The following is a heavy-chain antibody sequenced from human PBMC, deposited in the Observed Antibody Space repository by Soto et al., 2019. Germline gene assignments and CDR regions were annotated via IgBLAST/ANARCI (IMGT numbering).Heavy chain of an antibody. D-gene: IGHD5-12*01. CDR2: IYTSGST. J-gene: IGHJ6*02. Sequence: PAETLSLTCAVSGGSISSYYWSWIRQPAGKGLEWIGRIYTSGSTNYNPSLKSRVTMSVDTSKNQFSLKLSSVTAADTAVYYCARDKSGYSGYDPTSYYYSGMDVWGQGTTVTVSS. CDR1: GGSISSYY. V-gene: IGHV4-4*07. CDR3: ARDKSGYSGYDPTSYYYSGMDV.